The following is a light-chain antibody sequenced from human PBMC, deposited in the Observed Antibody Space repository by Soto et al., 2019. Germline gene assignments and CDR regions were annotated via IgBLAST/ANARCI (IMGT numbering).Light chain of an antibody. Sequence: PEERATLSCRASRTVDGNYLAWYHQKPGQAPRLLIHSASTRAPGIPDRFSASGAGTDFTLTISRLEPEDSAVYYCQQYSASPRTFGPGTKVDI. J-gene: IGKJ3*01. CDR3: QQYSASPRT. CDR1: RTVDGNY. CDR2: SAS. V-gene: IGKV3-20*01.